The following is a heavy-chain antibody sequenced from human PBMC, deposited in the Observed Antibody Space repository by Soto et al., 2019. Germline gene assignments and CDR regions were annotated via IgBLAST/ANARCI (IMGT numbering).Heavy chain of an antibody. CDR2: IWYDGSNK. CDR1: GFTFSSYG. D-gene: IGHD2-15*01. Sequence: GGSLRLSCAASGFTFSSYGMHWVRQAPGKGLEWVAVIWYDGSNKYYADSVKGRFTISRDNSKNTLYLQMNSLRAEDTAVYYCARVGCSGGSCYSDYWGQGTLVTVSS. CDR3: ARVGCSGGSCYSDY. V-gene: IGHV3-33*01. J-gene: IGHJ4*02.